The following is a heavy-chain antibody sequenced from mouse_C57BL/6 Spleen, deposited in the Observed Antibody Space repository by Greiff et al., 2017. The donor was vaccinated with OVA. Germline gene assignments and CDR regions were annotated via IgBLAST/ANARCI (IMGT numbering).Heavy chain of an antibody. Sequence: VQLQQSGAGLVRPGASVKLSCPASGFNIKDYYMHWVKQRPEQGLEWIGRIDPEDGDTEYAPKFQGKATMTADTSSNTAYLQLSSLTSEDTAVYYCTTRLLWYFDVWGTGTTVTVSS. CDR3: TTRLLWYFDV. D-gene: IGHD2-3*01. V-gene: IGHV14-1*01. CDR1: GFNIKDYY. J-gene: IGHJ1*03. CDR2: IDPEDGDT.